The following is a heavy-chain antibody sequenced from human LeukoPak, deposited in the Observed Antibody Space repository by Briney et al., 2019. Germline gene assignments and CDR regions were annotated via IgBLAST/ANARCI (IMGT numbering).Heavy chain of an antibody. CDR3: AKDTAMVFTI. Sequence: PGGSLRLSCAASGFTFSSYGMHWVRQPPGKGLEWVAVIWYDGSNKYYADSVKGRFTISRDNSKNTLYLQMNSLRAEDTAVYYCAKDTAMVFTIWGQGTVVTVSS. CDR2: IWYDGSNK. D-gene: IGHD5-18*01. J-gene: IGHJ3*02. V-gene: IGHV3-33*06. CDR1: GFTFSSYG.